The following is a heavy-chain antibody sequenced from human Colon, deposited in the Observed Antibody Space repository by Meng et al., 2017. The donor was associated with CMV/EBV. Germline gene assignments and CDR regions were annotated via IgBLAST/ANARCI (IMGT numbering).Heavy chain of an antibody. J-gene: IGHJ6*02. CDR3: TRPLYCSITSSCMDA. CDR1: GFTSSGSA. Sequence: GESLKISCAASGFTSSGSAIHWVRQASGKGLEWVGRIRSKANSYATVYAASVKGRFTISRDDSKNTAYLQMNSLKTEDTAVYYCTRPLYCSITSSCMDAWGQGTTVTVSS. D-gene: IGHD2-2*01. CDR2: IRSKANSYAT. V-gene: IGHV3-73*01.